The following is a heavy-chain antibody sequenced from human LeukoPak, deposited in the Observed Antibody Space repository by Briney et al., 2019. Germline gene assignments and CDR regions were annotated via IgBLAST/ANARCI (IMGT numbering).Heavy chain of an antibody. Sequence: GASVKVSCKASGYTFTKYYIHWVRQAPGQGLEWMGLINPGGDNTNYAQNFQGRVTMTRDTSTSTVCMELSSLRSEDTAVYYCARDGSGPYDSSGYYSYYFDYWGQGTLVTVSS. CDR2: INPGGDNT. CDR3: ARDGSGPYDSSGYYSYYFDY. D-gene: IGHD3-22*01. V-gene: IGHV1-46*01. J-gene: IGHJ4*02. CDR1: GYTFTKYY.